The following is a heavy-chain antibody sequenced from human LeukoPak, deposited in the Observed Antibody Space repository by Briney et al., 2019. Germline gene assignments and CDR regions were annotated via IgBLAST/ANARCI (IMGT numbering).Heavy chain of an antibody. V-gene: IGHV3-66*01. CDR1: GFTVSSNF. Sequence: TGGSLRLSCAASGFTVSSNFMSWVRQAPGKGLEWVSVIYSGGSTYYADSVKGRFTISRDNSKNTLYLQMNSLRVEDTAVYYCALGLVTDYWGQGTLATVSS. J-gene: IGHJ4*02. CDR2: IYSGGST. CDR3: ALGLVTDY. D-gene: IGHD3-9*01.